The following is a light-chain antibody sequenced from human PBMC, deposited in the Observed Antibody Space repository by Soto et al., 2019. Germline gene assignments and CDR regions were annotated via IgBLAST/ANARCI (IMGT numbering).Light chain of an antibody. V-gene: IGKV1-5*03. CDR2: KAS. J-gene: IGKJ1*01. CDR1: QSISNW. Sequence: IEMTQSPSSLSASVGDTVTITCRASQSISNWLAWYQQKPGKVPKLLIYKASTLESGVPSRFSGSASGTEFTLTISSLQPDDFATYYCQRYDSFRTFGQGTKVDIK. CDR3: QRYDSFRT.